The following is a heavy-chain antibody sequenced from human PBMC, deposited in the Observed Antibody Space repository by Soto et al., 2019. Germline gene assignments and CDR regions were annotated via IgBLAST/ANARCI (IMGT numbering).Heavy chain of an antibody. V-gene: IGHV3-74*01. CDR3: ARGLEFCSGDNCYETGSDY. CDR2: INSDGSTI. J-gene: IGHJ4*02. CDR1: GFTFSPFW. Sequence: GGSLRHSYAASGFTFSPFWMHGVRQAPGKGLVWVSHINSDGSTIVYADSVKGRFTISRDNAKNTLYLQMISLRVEDTAVFYCARGLEFCSGDNCYETGSDYWAQGTLVTGSA. D-gene: IGHD2-15*01.